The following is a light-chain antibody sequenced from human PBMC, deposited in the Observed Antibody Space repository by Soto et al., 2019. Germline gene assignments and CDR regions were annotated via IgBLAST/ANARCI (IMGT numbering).Light chain of an antibody. J-gene: IGKJ5*01. CDR3: QQYGSSPIT. CDR1: ESISSQ. Sequence: IVLKQSPASLSLSPGEGATLSCRASESISSQLVWYQQIPGQAPRLLIYGASSRATGIPDRFSGSGSGTDFTLTISRLEPEDFAVYYCQQYGSSPITFGQGTRPAIK. CDR2: GAS. V-gene: IGKV3-20*01.